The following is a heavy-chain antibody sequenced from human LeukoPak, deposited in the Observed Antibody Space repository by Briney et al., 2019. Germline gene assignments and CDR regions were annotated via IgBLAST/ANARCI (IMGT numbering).Heavy chain of an antibody. J-gene: IGHJ3*02. Sequence: GGSLRLSCAASGFTFSSYSMNWVRQAPGKGLEWVSSISSSSSYIYYADSVKGRFTISRDNAKNALYLQMNSLRAEDTAVYYCARDLVSYGDYGKDAFDIWGQGTMVTVSS. D-gene: IGHD4-17*01. CDR3: ARDLVSYGDYGKDAFDI. V-gene: IGHV3-21*01. CDR1: GFTFSSYS. CDR2: ISSSSSYI.